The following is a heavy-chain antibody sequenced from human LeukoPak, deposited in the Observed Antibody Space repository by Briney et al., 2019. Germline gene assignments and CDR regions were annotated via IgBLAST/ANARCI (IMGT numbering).Heavy chain of an antibody. CDR2: ISSSSSYI. CDR1: GFSFSTFS. Sequence: PGGSLRLSCAASGFSFSTFSMAWVRQAPGKGLEWVSSISSSSSYIYYADSVKGRFTISRDNAKNSLYLQMNSLRAEDTAVYYCARDLFRYSNFEYWGQGTLVTVSP. CDR3: ARDLFRYSNFEY. V-gene: IGHV3-21*01. D-gene: IGHD4-11*01. J-gene: IGHJ4*02.